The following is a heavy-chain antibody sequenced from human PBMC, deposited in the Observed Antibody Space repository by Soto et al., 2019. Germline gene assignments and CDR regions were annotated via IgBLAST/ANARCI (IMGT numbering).Heavy chain of an antibody. CDR1: GGSISSGDYY. D-gene: IGHD2-21*01. CDR2: IYYSGST. CDR3: ARDRRGTIYYYYGMDV. Sequence: SETLSLTCTVSGGSISSGDYYWSWIRQPPGKGLEWIGYIYYSGSTYYNPSLKSRVTISVDTSKNQFSLKLSSVTAADTAVYYCARDRRGTIYYYYGMDVWGQGTTVTVSS. J-gene: IGHJ6*02. V-gene: IGHV4-30-4*01.